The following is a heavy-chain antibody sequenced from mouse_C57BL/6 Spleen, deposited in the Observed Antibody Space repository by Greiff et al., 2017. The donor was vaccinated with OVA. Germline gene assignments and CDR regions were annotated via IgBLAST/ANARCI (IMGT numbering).Heavy chain of an antibody. CDR1: GFTFSDYG. Sequence: DVKLVESGGGLVKPGGSLKLSCAASGFTFSDYGMHWVRQAPEKGLEWVAYFSSSSSTIYYADTVKGRFTISRDNAKNPLCLKMTSLRSEDRAMYYCARLGRVYYVDYWGQGTTLTVSS. D-gene: IGHD4-1*01. CDR2: FSSSSSTI. J-gene: IGHJ2*01. CDR3: ARLGRVYYVDY. V-gene: IGHV5-17*01.